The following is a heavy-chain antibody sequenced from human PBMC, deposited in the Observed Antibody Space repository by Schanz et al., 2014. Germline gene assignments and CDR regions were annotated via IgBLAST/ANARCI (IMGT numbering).Heavy chain of an antibody. Sequence: QVQLVESGGGVVQPGRSLRLSCAASGFTFSSYGMHWVRQAPGKGLEWVAVIWCDGSNKYYADSVKGRFTISRDNAKNSLYLDMMSLRAEATSLYSSAIRRRKDEPAYWGQGTLVTVSS. J-gene: IGHJ4*02. CDR3: AIRRRKDEPAY. CDR2: IWCDGSNK. V-gene: IGHV3-33*01. CDR1: GFTFSSYG. D-gene: IGHD2-15*01.